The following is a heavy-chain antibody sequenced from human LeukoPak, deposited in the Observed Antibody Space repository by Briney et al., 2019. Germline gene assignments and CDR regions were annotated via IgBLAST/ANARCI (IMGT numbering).Heavy chain of an antibody. CDR1: GGSISSYY. V-gene: IGHV4-59*01. D-gene: IGHD4-17*01. J-gene: IGHJ3*02. Sequence: SETLSLTCTVSGGSISSYYWSWIRQPPGKGLEWIGYIYYSGSTNYNPSLKSRVTISVDTSKNQFSLKLSSVTAADTAVYYCARAAEAMTTVTTSTPDAFDIWSQGTMVTVSS. CDR2: IYYSGST. CDR3: ARAAEAMTTVTTSTPDAFDI.